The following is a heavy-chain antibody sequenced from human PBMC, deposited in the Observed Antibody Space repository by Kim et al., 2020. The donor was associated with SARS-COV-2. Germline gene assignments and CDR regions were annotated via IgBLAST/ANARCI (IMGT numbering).Heavy chain of an antibody. D-gene: IGHD3-3*01. CDR1: GYTFTGYY. J-gene: IGHJ2*01. CDR2: INPNSGGT. CDR3: ARLPFGVVIPDWYFDL. Sequence: ASVKVSCKASGYTFTGYYMHWVRQAPGQGLEWMGWINPNSGGTNYAQKFQGRVTMTRDTSISTAYMELSRLRSDDTAVYYCARLPFGVVIPDWYFDLWGRGTLVTVSS. V-gene: IGHV1-2*02.